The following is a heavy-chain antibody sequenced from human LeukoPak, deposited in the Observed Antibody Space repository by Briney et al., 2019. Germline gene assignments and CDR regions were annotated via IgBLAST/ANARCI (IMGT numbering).Heavy chain of an antibody. Sequence: LRLSCAASGFTVSTNYMSWVRQPPGKGLEWIGYIYYSGSTYYNPSLKSRVTISVDTSKNQFSLKLSSVTAADTAVYYCARDGSYDSSGYYYSDYWGQGTLVTVSS. J-gene: IGHJ4*02. D-gene: IGHD3-22*01. CDR1: GFTVSTNY. CDR2: IYYSGST. CDR3: ARDGSYDSSGYYYSDY. V-gene: IGHV4-30-4*08.